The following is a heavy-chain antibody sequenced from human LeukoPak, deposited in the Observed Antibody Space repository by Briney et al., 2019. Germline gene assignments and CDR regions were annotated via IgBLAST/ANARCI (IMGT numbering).Heavy chain of an antibody. D-gene: IGHD4-11*01. Sequence: SQTLSLTCTVSGGSISSGGYYWSWIRQHPGKGLEWIGYIHYSGSTYYNPSLKSRVTISVDRSKNHFSLKLSSVTAADTAVYYCARDAFDSNYFDYWGQGALVTVSS. CDR3: ARDAFDSNYFDY. CDR1: GGSISSGGYY. CDR2: IHYSGST. J-gene: IGHJ4*02. V-gene: IGHV4-31*03.